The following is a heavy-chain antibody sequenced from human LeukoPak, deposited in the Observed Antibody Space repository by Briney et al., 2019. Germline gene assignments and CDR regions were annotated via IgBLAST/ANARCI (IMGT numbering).Heavy chain of an antibody. CDR1: GFTFSSYA. V-gene: IGHV3-53*01. CDR2: IYSGGST. J-gene: IGHJ6*02. CDR3: ARDRHYYGMDV. Sequence: GGSLRLSCAASGFTFSSYAMSWVRQAPGKGLEWVSVIYSGGSTYYADSVKGRFTISRDNSKNTLYLQMNSLRAEDTAVYYCARDRHYYGMDVWGQGTTVTVSS.